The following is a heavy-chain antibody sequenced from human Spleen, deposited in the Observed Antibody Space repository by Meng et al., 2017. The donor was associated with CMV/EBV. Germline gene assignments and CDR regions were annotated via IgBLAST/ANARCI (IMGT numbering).Heavy chain of an antibody. CDR3: ASGTQNFDS. V-gene: IGHV1-2*02. Sequence: ASVKVSCKASGYTFTRYDLNWVRQAPGQGLEWVGWMNPDSGGTNYAQKFQGRVTMTRDTSISTAYMELSRLRSDDTAVYYCASGTQNFDSWGQGTLVTVSS. CDR1: GYTFTRYD. CDR2: MNPDSGGT. J-gene: IGHJ4*02.